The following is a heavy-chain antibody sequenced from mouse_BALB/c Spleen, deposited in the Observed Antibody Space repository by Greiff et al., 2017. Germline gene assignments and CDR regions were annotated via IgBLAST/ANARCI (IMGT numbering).Heavy chain of an antibody. J-gene: IGHJ4*01. D-gene: IGHD3-3*01. CDR2: IWSGGST. Sequence: VKLVESGPGLVQPSQSLSITCTVSGFSLTSYGVHWVRQSPGKGLEWLGVIWSGGSTDYNAAFISRLSISKDNSKSQVFFKMNSLQADDTAIYYCARRGDHYYAMDYCGQGTSVTVSS. V-gene: IGHV2-4-1*01. CDR3: ARRGDHYYAMDY. CDR1: GFSLTSYG.